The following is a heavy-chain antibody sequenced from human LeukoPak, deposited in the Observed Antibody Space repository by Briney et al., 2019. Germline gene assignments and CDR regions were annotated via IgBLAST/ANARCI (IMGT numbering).Heavy chain of an antibody. CDR2: AYHTGAT. CDR3: ARQGWQWLVHAFHI. D-gene: IGHD6-19*01. CDR1: DVSISNNGRY. J-gene: IGHJ3*02. Sequence: SETLSLTCSVSDVSISNNGRYWAWIRQSPGKGLEWIGSAYHTGATNYNPSLESRVSMSVDTSKNQFSLKLTSVTAADTAVYYCARQGWQWLVHAFHIWGQGTMVTVSS. V-gene: IGHV4-39*01.